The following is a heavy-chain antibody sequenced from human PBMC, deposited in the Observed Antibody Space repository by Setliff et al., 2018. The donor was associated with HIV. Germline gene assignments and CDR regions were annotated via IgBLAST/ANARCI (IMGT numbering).Heavy chain of an antibody. CDR2: IYPDDPHT. CDR1: GDSFSRHW. CDR3: ARPIYEQSSDAFNI. J-gene: IGHJ3*02. Sequence: GESLKISCKGSGDSFSRHWIGGVRQMPGKGLEWMGVIYPDDPHTRYSPSFQGQVTISADKSIPAVYLQWTSLRASDTGIYYCARPIYEQSSDAFNIWGQGTMVTVSS. V-gene: IGHV5-51*01. D-gene: IGHD3-16*01.